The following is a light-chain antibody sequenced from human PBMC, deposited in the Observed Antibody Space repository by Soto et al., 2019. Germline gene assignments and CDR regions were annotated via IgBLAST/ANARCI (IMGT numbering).Light chain of an antibody. V-gene: IGLV1-44*01. Sequence: QSVLTLPPSASGTPGQRVTISCSGSISNIGGNTVNWYQQLPGTAPKLLMYTNNQRPSGVPDRFSGSKSGTSASLAISGLQSEDEADYYCAAWDDSLNGVVFGGGTKLTVL. CDR3: AAWDDSLNGVV. J-gene: IGLJ2*01. CDR2: TNN. CDR1: ISNIGGNT.